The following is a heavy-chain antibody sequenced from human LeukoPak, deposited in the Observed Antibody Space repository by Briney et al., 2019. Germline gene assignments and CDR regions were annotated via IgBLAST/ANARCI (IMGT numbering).Heavy chain of an antibody. CDR1: GFTFSSYG. J-gene: IGHJ4*02. CDR3: ARKGESGLYY. Sequence: GGSLRLSCAASGFTFSSYGMHWVRQAPGKGLEWVAVISYDGSNKYYADSVKGRFTISRDNSKNTLYLQMNSLRAEDTAVYYCARKGESGLYYWGQGTLVTVSS. D-gene: IGHD3-16*01. CDR2: ISYDGSNK. V-gene: IGHV3-30*03.